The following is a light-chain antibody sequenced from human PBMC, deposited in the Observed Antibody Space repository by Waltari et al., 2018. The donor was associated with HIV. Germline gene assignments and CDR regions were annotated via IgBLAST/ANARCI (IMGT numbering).Light chain of an antibody. CDR2: DDD. Sequence: QSVLTQPPSVSAAPGQKVTISCSGGSSNVGASYVSWYQQLPGTVPKLLIYDDDRRPSGIPDRFSGSKSGTSATLGITGLKTGDEADYYCGTWDNRLTTVVFGGGTKLTVL. CDR3: GTWDNRLTTVV. J-gene: IGLJ2*01. V-gene: IGLV1-51*01. CDR1: SSNVGASY.